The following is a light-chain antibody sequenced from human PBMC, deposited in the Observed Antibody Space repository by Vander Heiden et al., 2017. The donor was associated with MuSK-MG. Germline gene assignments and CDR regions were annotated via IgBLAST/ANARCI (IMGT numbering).Light chain of an antibody. J-gene: IGKJ2*01. CDR3: HQPYMPPYT. V-gene: IGKV1-39*01. Sequence: DVQLSQAPSSLAASVEDRGTITCRASQSTDGYLSWSPKSPGRAPELLIFGVSHLPTGVPSSFSGSGSGPDFTLPVSTLQPEDFSTYLCHQPYMPPYTFALGTIVEIK. CDR1: QSTDGY. CDR2: GVS.